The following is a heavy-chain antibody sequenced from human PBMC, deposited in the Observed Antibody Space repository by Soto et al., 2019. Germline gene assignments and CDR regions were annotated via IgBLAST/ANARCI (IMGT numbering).Heavy chain of an antibody. Sequence: ETLSLTCTVSGGSISSYSWTWIRQPPGEGLEWIGYIDYSGRTNYSPSLQSRVTISVDTSKNQFSLRLSPVTAADTAMYYCARVGKNSDYYYYMDVWGKGTTVTVSS. CDR2: IDYSGRT. V-gene: IGHV4-59*01. CDR3: ARVGKNSDYYYYMDV. CDR1: GGSISSYS. D-gene: IGHD7-27*01. J-gene: IGHJ6*03.